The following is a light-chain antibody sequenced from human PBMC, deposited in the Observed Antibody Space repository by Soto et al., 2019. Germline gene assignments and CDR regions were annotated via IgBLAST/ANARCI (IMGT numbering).Light chain of an antibody. CDR1: QSVSSSY. CDR3: QQCGSSPWT. J-gene: IGKJ1*01. CDR2: GAS. V-gene: IGKV3-20*01. Sequence: IVLAQSAGPLSLSPGERATLSCRASQSVSSSYLAWYQQKPGQAPRLLIYGASSRATGIPDRFSGSGSGTDFTLTISRLQPEDFAVYYCQQCGSSPWTFGQGTKV.